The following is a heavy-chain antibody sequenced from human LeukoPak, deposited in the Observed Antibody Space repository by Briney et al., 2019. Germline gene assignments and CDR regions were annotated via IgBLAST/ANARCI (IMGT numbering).Heavy chain of an antibody. V-gene: IGHV1-8*01. CDR1: GYTLTSYD. CDR2: MNSNSGNT. Sequence: ASVKVSCKASGYTLTSYDINWVRQATGQGLEWMGWMNSNSGNTGYAQKFQGRVTMTRNTSISTAYMELSSLRSEDTAVYYCARSPAGQCSSTSCYPNAYFDYWGQGTLVTVSS. CDR3: ARSPAGQCSSTSCYPNAYFDY. D-gene: IGHD2-2*01. J-gene: IGHJ4*02.